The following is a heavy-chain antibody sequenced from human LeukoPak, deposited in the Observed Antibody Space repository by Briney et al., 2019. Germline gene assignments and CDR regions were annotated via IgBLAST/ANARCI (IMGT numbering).Heavy chain of an antibody. Sequence: SETLALTCTVAGYSISSGYYWGWIRQPPGNGLEWIGEINHSGSTNYNPSLKSRVTISVDTSKNQFSLKLSSVTAADTAVYYCARGYWVYYGGNSRYYYYMDVWGKGTTVTVSS. CDR2: INHSGST. D-gene: IGHD4-23*01. CDR3: ARGYWVYYGGNSRYYYYMDV. J-gene: IGHJ6*03. V-gene: IGHV4-38-2*02. CDR1: GYSISSGYY.